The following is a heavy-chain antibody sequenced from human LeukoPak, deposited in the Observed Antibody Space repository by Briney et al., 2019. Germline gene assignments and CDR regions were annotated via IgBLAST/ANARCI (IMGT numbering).Heavy chain of an antibody. D-gene: IGHD3-22*01. V-gene: IGHV4-39*01. CDR1: GGSISSSSYY. Sequence: SETLSLTCTVSGGSISSSSYYWGWIRQPPGKGLEWIGSIYYSGSTYYNPSLKSRVTISVDTSKNQFSLKLSSVTAADTAVYYCASIYDSSGEWGQGTLVTVPS. CDR2: IYYSGST. J-gene: IGHJ4*02. CDR3: ASIYDSSGE.